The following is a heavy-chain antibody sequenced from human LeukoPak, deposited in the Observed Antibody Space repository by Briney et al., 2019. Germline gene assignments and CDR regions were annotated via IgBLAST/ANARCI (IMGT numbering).Heavy chain of an antibody. CDR1: GGSISSYY. D-gene: IGHD2-2*01. V-gene: IGHV4-59*08. CDR3: ARTYCSSTSCYLVWFDP. Sequence: PSETLSLTCTVSGGSISSYYWSWIRQPPGKGLEWIGYIYYSGSTNYNPSLKSRVTISVDTSKNQFSLKLSSVTAADTAVYYCARTYCSSTSCYLVWFDPWGQGTLVTVSS. J-gene: IGHJ5*02. CDR2: IYYSGST.